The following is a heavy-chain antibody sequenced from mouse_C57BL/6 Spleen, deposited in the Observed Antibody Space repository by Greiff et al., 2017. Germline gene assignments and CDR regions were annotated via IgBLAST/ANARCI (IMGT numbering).Heavy chain of an antibody. J-gene: IGHJ3*01. Sequence: VQVVESGAELMKPGASVKLSCKATGYTFTGYWIEWVKQRPGHGLEWIGEILPGSGSTNYNEKFKGKATFTADTSSNTAYMQLSSLTTEDSAIYYCSTQVVYYGNDSWFAYWSQRTLVTVSA. D-gene: IGHD2-2*01. CDR2: ILPGSGST. CDR3: STQVVYYGNDSWFAY. CDR1: GYTFTGYW. V-gene: IGHV1-9*01.